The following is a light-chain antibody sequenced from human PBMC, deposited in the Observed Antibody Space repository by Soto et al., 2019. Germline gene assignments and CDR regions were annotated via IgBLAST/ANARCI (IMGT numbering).Light chain of an antibody. Sequence: DIQMTQSPSTLSASVGDRVAITCRASQSITTWLAWYQHKPGKAPKLLIYKASSLQSGVPSRFSGSGSGTEFTLTISSLQPDDFATYYCQQYNTSSRTFGQGTKVEIK. CDR1: QSITTW. CDR3: QQYNTSSRT. J-gene: IGKJ1*01. CDR2: KAS. V-gene: IGKV1-5*03.